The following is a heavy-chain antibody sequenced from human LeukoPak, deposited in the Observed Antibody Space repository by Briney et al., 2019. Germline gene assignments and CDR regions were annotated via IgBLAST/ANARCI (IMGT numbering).Heavy chain of an antibody. V-gene: IGHV1-46*01. CDR1: GYTFTSYY. Sequence: ASVKVSCKASGYTFTSYYMHWVRQAPGQGLEWMGIINPSGGSTSYAQKFQGRVTMTRDTSTSTAYMELRSLRSDDTAVYYCARAPDNYYYMDVWGKGTTVTISS. CDR2: INPSGGST. D-gene: IGHD1-14*01. J-gene: IGHJ6*03. CDR3: ARAPDNYYYMDV.